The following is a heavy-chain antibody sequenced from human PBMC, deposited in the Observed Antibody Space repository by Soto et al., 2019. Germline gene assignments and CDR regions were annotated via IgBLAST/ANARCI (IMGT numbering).Heavy chain of an antibody. V-gene: IGHV4-4*02. Sequence: SETLSLTCAVSGGSISSSNWWSWVRQPPGKGLEWIGEIYHSGSTNYNPSLKSRVTISVDKSKNQFSLKLSSVTAADTAVYYCATGEIGDSSGYYLDYWGQGTLVTVSS. D-gene: IGHD3-22*01. J-gene: IGHJ4*02. CDR2: IYHSGST. CDR1: GGSISSSNW. CDR3: ATGEIGDSSGYYLDY.